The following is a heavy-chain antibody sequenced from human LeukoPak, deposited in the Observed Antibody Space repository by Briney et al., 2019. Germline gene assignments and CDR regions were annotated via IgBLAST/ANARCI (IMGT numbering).Heavy chain of an antibody. V-gene: IGHV1-69*13. CDR2: IIPIFGTA. D-gene: IGHD6-13*01. Sequence: SVKVSCKASGGTFSSYAISWVRQAPGQGLEWMGGIIPIFGTANYAQKFQGRVTITADESTSTAYMELRSLRSDDTAVYYCARSIAAADFDYWGQGTLVTVSS. CDR1: GGTFSSYA. CDR3: ARSIAAADFDY. J-gene: IGHJ4*02.